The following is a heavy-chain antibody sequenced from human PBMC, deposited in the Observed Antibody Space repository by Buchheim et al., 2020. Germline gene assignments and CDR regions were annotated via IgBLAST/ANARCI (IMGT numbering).Heavy chain of an antibody. Sequence: QVQLQESGPGLVKPSETLSLTCTVSGGSISSYYWSWIRQPPGKGLEWIGYIYYSGSTNYNPSLKSRVTISVDTSKNQFSLKLSSVTAADTAVYYCARGEGILWFGELLQNPYYYYGMAVWGQGTT. V-gene: IGHV4-59*01. CDR2: IYYSGST. CDR3: ARGEGILWFGELLQNPYYYYGMAV. J-gene: IGHJ6*02. CDR1: GGSISSYY. D-gene: IGHD3-10*01.